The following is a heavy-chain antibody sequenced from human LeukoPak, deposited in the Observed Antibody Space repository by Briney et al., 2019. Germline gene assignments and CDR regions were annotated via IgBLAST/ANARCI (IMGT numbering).Heavy chain of an antibody. V-gene: IGHV3-21*04. Sequence: GGSLRLSCAASGFPFSGYSMNWVRQAPGKGLEWVSSISSSSSYIYYADSVKGRFTISRDNAKNSLYLQMNSLRAEDTAVYYCARATGSYFDYWGQGTLVTVSS. CDR3: ARATGSYFDY. CDR2: ISSSSSYI. CDR1: GFPFSGYS. D-gene: IGHD1-14*01. J-gene: IGHJ4*02.